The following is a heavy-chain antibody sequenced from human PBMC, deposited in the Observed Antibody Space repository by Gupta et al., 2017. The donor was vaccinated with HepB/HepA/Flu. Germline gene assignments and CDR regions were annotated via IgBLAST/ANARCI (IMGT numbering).Heavy chain of an antibody. J-gene: IGHJ4*02. V-gene: IGHV4-59*12. D-gene: IGHD3-22*01. CDR3: ARDLYDSRGFYYFGS. CDR1: GGSIRSDY. CDR2: ITYRGNT. Sequence: QVPLQESGPRLVKPSETLSLTCTVSGGSIRSDYWNWIRQPPGKGLEWIGYITYRGNTDYNPSLRSRVTISVDTSNNQFSLKLSSVTAADTAVYYCARDLYDSRGFYYFGSWGQGTLVTVS.